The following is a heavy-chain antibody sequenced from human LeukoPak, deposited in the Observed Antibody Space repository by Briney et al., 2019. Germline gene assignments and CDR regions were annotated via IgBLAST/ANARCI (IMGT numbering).Heavy chain of an antibody. D-gene: IGHD3-22*01. CDR3: AGTYYYDSSGYSARFDP. J-gene: IGHJ5*02. V-gene: IGHV3-11*04. CDR2: ISSSGSTI. Sequence: GGSLRLSCAASGFTFSDYYMSWIRQAPGKGLEWVSYISSSGSTIYYADSVKGRFTISRDNAKNSLYLQMNSLRAEDTAVYYCAGTYYYDSSGYSARFDPWGQGTLVTVSS. CDR1: GFTFSDYY.